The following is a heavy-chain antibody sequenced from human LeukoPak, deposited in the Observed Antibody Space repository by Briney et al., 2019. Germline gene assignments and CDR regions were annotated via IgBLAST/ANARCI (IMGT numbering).Heavy chain of an antibody. CDR1: GGSISSSSYY. V-gene: IGHV4-39*07. J-gene: IGHJ3*02. CDR2: IYYSGST. Sequence: SETLSLTCTVSGGSISSSSYYWGWIRQPPGKGLEWIGSIYYSGSTYYNPSLKSRVTISVDTSKNQFSLKLTSVTAADTAVYYCARESGTPSGTYFRGGCDIWGQGTMVTVSS. D-gene: IGHD1-26*01. CDR3: ARESGTPSGTYFRGGCDI.